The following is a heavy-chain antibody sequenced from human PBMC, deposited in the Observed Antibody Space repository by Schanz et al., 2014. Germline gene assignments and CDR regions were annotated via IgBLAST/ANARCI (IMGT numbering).Heavy chain of an antibody. CDR2: ISPSGDT. CDR1: GFRFKTYE. CDR3: AGAAVGFIVDAFDL. Sequence: EVQLVESGGGLVQPGGSLRLSCAVSGFRFKTYEMNWVRQVRGKGLEWVSSISPSGDTHYLASVKGRFTISRENAKSSLYLQMDHLRVEDTAASYCAGAAVGFIVDAFDLWGRGTMVIVSS. D-gene: IGHD6-19*01. J-gene: IGHJ3*01. V-gene: IGHV3-13*01.